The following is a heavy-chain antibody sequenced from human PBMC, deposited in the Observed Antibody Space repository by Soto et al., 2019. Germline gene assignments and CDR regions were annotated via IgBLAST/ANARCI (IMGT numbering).Heavy chain of an antibody. D-gene: IGHD6-19*01. V-gene: IGHV1-3*01. CDR3: ASDYGSNWRL. CDR2: INAGNGNT. J-gene: IGHJ4*02. Sequence: QAHLVQSGAEVKMPGDSVQVSCKASGFVSTNHNFHWVRQAPAQSLEWMGRINAGNGNTQYAQNFQGRVTFTSDPSATTAFMELTNLRLEDRAMYYCASDYGSNWRLWGQGTLVSVSS. CDR1: GFVSTNHN.